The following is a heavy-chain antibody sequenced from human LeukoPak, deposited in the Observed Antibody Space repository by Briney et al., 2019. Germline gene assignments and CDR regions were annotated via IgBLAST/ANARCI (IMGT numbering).Heavy chain of an antibody. CDR2: IIPIFGTA. CDR1: GGTFSSYA. V-gene: IGHV1-69*01. D-gene: IGHD2-15*01. CDR3: ARGGYCSGGSCYRIDY. Sequence: ASVKLSCKASGGTFSSYAISWVRQAPGQGLEWMGGIIPIFGTANYAQKFQGRVTITADESTSTAYMELSSLRSEDTAVYYCARGGYCSGGSCYRIDYWGQGTLVTVSS. J-gene: IGHJ4*02.